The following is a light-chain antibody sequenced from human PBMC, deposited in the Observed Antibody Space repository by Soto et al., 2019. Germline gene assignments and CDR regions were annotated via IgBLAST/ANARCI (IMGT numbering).Light chain of an antibody. CDR2: EVS. Sequence: QSALTQPPSASGSPGQSVTISCTGTSSDVGGYNYVSWYQQHPGKAPKLMIYEVSKRPSGVPDRFSGSKPGNTASLTVSGLQAEDEADYYCSSYAGSTVFGTGTKVTVL. CDR1: SSDVGGYNY. V-gene: IGLV2-8*01. CDR3: SSYAGSTV. J-gene: IGLJ1*01.